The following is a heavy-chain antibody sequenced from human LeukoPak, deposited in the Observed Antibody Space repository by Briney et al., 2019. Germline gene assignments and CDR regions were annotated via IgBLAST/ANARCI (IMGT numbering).Heavy chain of an antibody. J-gene: IGHJ3*02. CDR2: IIPIFGTA. CDR3: AREANWGSVGVNAFYI. CDR1: GGTFSSYA. V-gene: IGHV1-69*06. Sequence: ASVKVSCKASGGTFSSYAISWVGQAPGQGLEWMGGIIPIFGTANYAQKFQGRVTITADKSTSTAYMELSSLRSEDTAVYYCAREANWGSVGVNAFYIWGQGTMVTVSS. D-gene: IGHD7-27*01.